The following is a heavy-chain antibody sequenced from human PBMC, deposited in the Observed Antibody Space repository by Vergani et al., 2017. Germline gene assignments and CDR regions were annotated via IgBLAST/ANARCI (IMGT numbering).Heavy chain of an antibody. CDR1: GGSISSYY. J-gene: IGHJ2*01. Sequence: QVQLQESGPGLVKPSETLSLTCTVSGGSISSYYWSWIRPPPGKGLEWIGYIYYSGSTNYDPSLKSRVTISVDTSKNQFSLKLSSVTAADTAVYYCARDNGMGYFDLWGRGTLVTVSS. CDR2: IYYSGST. D-gene: IGHD2-8*01. V-gene: IGHV4-59*01. CDR3: ARDNGMGYFDL.